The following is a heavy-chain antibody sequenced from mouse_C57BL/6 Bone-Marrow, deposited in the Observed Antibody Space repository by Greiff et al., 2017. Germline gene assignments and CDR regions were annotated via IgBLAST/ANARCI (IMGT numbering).Heavy chain of an antibody. J-gene: IGHJ4*01. CDR3: ARGRYYGSSPGAMDY. D-gene: IGHD1-1*01. CDR2: IYPRSGNT. CDR1: GYTFTSYG. Sequence: QGQLQQSGAELARPGASVKLSCKASGYTFTSYGISWVKQRTGQGLEWIGEIYPRSGNTYYNEKFKGKATLTADKSSSTAYMELRSLTSEDSAVYFCARGRYYGSSPGAMDYWGQGTSVTVSS. V-gene: IGHV1-81*01.